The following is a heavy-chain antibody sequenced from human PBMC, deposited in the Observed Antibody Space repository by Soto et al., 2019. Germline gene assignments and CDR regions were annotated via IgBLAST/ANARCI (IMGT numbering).Heavy chain of an antibody. Sequence: PGGSLRLSCAASGFTFSDHYMDWVRQAPGKGLEWVGRSRNKANSYSTEYAASVKGRFTISRDESKNSLYLQMNSLKIEDTAVYYCARFSGSYTRGLDYWGQGTLVTVSS. CDR3: ARFSGSYTRGLDY. D-gene: IGHD1-26*01. V-gene: IGHV3-72*01. J-gene: IGHJ4*02. CDR2: SRNKANSYST. CDR1: GFTFSDHY.